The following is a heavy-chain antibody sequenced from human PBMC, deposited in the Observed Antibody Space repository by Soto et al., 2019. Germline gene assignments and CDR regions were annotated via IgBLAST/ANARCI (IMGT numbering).Heavy chain of an antibody. CDR1: GYSISSSNW. CDR3: ARAGYCSGGSCPTPDY. J-gene: IGHJ4*02. D-gene: IGHD2-15*01. V-gene: IGHV4-28*03. Sequence: TSETLSLTCAVSGYSISSSNWWGWIRQPPGKGLEWIGYIYYSGSTYYNPSLKSRVTISVDTSKNQFSLKLSSVTAADTAVYYCARAGYCSGGSCPTPDYWGQGTLVTVSS. CDR2: IYYSGST.